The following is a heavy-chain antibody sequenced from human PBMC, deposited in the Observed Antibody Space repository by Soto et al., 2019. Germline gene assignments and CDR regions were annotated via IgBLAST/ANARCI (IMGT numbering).Heavy chain of an antibody. Sequence: QVQLVESGGGVVQPGRSLRLSCAASGFTFSSYAMHWVRQAPGKGLEWVAVISYDGSNKYYADSVKGRFTISRDNSKNTLYLQMTSLRAEDTAVYYCARDLTFVEMSDAFDIWGQGTMVTVSS. CDR2: ISYDGSNK. CDR1: GFTFSSYA. CDR3: ARDLTFVEMSDAFDI. V-gene: IGHV3-30-3*01. J-gene: IGHJ3*02.